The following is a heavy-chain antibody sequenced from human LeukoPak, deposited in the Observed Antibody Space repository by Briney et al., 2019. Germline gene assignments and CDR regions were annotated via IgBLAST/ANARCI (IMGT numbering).Heavy chain of an antibody. CDR2: IYYSGST. D-gene: IGHD3-10*01. J-gene: IGHJ5*02. CDR3: AREWFGDSWFDP. V-gene: IGHV4-59*01. CDR1: GGSISSYY. Sequence: PSETLSLTCTVSGGSISSYYWSWIRQPPGKGLEWIGYIYYSGSTNYNPSLKSRVTISVDTSKNQFSLKLSSVTAADTAVYYCAREWFGDSWFDPWGQGTLVTVSS.